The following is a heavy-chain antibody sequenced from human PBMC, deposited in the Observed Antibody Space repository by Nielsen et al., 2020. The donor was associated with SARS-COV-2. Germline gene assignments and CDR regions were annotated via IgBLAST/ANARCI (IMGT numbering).Heavy chain of an antibody. V-gene: IGHV3-7*01. CDR3: ARDWSRAFDV. CDR2: IIQDGSET. J-gene: IGHJ3*01. Sequence: GESLKISCAASGFTIRSHWMSWFRQTPGKGLEWVADIIQDGSETKYVDSVKGRFTISRDNAKNSMSLQMNSLRVEDTAVYYCARDWSRAFDVWGQGTMVTVSS. CDR1: GFTIRSHW.